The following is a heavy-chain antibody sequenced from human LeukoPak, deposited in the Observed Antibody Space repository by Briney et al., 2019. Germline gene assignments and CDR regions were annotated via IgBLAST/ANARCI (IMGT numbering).Heavy chain of an antibody. CDR2: INPNSGGT. D-gene: IGHD1-26*01. CDR3: ASIVGATDWFDP. V-gene: IGHV1-2*02. Sequence: ASVKVSCKASGCTFTGYYMHWVRQAPGQGLEWMGWINPNSGGTNYAQKFQGRVTMTRDTSISTAYMELSRLRSDDTAVYYCASIVGATDWFDPWGQGTLVTVSS. CDR1: GCTFTGYY. J-gene: IGHJ5*02.